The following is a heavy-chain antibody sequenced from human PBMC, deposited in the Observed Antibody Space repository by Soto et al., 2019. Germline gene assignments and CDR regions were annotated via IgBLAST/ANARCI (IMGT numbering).Heavy chain of an antibody. D-gene: IGHD3-3*01. CDR1: GGSFSGYY. CDR2: INHSGST. V-gene: IGHV4-34*01. Sequence: PSEALSLTCAVYGGSFSGYYWSWIRQPQGKGLEWIGEINHSGSTNYNPSLKSRVTISVDTSKNQFSLKLSSVTAADTAVYYCARGRALYDFWSGYYLGWFDPWGQGTLVTVSS. J-gene: IGHJ5*02. CDR3: ARGRALYDFWSGYYLGWFDP.